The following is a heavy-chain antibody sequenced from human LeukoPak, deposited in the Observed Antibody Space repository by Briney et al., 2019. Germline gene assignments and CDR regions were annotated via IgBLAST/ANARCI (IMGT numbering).Heavy chain of an antibody. J-gene: IGHJ6*03. D-gene: IGHD6-13*01. Sequence: ASVKVSCKSSGYTFTSYYMHWVRQAPGQGLEWMGIINPSGGSTSYAQKFQGRVTMTRDTSTSTVYMELSSLRSEDTAVYYCARGNTAAGRYYYYYYMDVWGKGTTVTISS. CDR1: GYTFTSYY. V-gene: IGHV1-46*01. CDR2: INPSGGST. CDR3: ARGNTAAGRYYYYYYMDV.